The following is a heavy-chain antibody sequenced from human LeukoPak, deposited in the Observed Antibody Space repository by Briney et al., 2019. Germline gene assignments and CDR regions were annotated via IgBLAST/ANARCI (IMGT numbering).Heavy chain of an antibody. CDR2: ISYDGSNK. V-gene: IGHV3-30*18. D-gene: IGHD6-19*01. J-gene: IGHJ4*02. CDR3: AKAPASAVAGHFDY. CDR1: GFTLSSYG. Sequence: GGSLRLSCAASGFTLSSYGMHRGRQAPGKGLEWVAVISYDGSNKYYADSVKGRFTISRDNSKNTLYLQMYSLRAEDTTVYYCAKAPASAVAGHFDYWGQGTLVTVSS.